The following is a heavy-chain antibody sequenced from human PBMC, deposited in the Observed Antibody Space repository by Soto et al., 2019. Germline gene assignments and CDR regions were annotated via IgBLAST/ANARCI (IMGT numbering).Heavy chain of an antibody. CDR1: GFTFSNAW. CDR3: TTDLDLFWAVTTGGSY. J-gene: IGHJ4*02. V-gene: IGHV3-15*01. CDR2: IKSKTDGGTT. Sequence: GGSLRLSCAASGFTFSNAWMSWVRQAPGKGLEWVGRIKSKTDGGTTDYAAPVKGRFTISRDDSKNKLYLQMNSLKTEDTAVYYCTTDLDLFWAVTTGGSYWGQGTLVTVSS. D-gene: IGHD4-17*01.